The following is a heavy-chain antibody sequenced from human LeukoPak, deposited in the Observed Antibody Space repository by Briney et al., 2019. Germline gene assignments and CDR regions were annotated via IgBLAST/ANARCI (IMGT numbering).Heavy chain of an antibody. J-gene: IGHJ4*02. D-gene: IGHD4/OR15-4a*01. Sequence: PSETLSLTCTVSGGSISSYYWSWIRQTPGKGLEWIGYIYYSGSTNYNPSLKSRVTMSLDTSKNQFFLKLSSVTAADTAVYYCAGEAGANFDYWGQGTLVTVSS. CDR2: IYYSGST. CDR3: AGEAGANFDY. V-gene: IGHV4-59*01. CDR1: GGSISSYY.